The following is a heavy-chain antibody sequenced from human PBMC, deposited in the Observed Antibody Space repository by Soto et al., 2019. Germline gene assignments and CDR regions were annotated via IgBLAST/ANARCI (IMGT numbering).Heavy chain of an antibody. Sequence: ASVKVSCKASGGTFSSYAISWVRQAPGQGLEWMGGIIPIFGTANYAQKFQGRVTITADESTSTAYMELSSLRSEDTAVYYCASSSSWRYYYYYYGMDVWGQGTTVTVSS. CDR2: IIPIFGTA. D-gene: IGHD6-13*01. CDR3: ASSSSWRYYYYYYGMDV. CDR1: GGTFSSYA. V-gene: IGHV1-69*13. J-gene: IGHJ6*02.